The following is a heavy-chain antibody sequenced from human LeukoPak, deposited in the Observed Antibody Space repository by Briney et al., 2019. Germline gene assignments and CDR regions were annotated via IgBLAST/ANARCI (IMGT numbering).Heavy chain of an antibody. J-gene: IGHJ3*02. CDR3: ATSQTTSGRYGNAFDI. CDR1: GFTFSNYW. CDR2: IKADGSEK. V-gene: IGHV3-7*01. Sequence: GGSLRLXCVASGFTFSNYWMSWVRQAPGKGLEWVANIKADGSEKYSVDSVKGRFTISRDNAKNSLYLQMNNLRVEDTAVYFCATSQTTSGRYGNAFDIWGQGTLVTVSS. D-gene: IGHD6-19*01.